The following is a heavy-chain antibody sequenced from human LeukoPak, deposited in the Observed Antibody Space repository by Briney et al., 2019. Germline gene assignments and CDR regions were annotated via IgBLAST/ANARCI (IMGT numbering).Heavy chain of an antibody. J-gene: IGHJ4*02. CDR1: GLTVSSNY. Sequence: SGGSLRHSCAASGLTVSSNYMSWVRQAPGKGLEWASIIYSGGNTYYADSVKGRFSISRDNSKNTLFLQMNSLRAEDTAVYYCARDFVGGGNYDWGQGTLVTVSS. CDR2: IYSGGNT. CDR3: ARDFVGGGNYD. D-gene: IGHD2-21*01. V-gene: IGHV3-53*01.